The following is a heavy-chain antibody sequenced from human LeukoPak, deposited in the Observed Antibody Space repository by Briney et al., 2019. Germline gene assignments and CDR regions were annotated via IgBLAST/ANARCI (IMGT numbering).Heavy chain of an antibody. CDR3: AKEAPAAHYYYGMDV. V-gene: IGHV3-30*18. CDR1: GFTFSSYG. J-gene: IGHJ6*02. Sequence: GGSLRLSCAASGFTFSSYGMHWVRQAPGKGLEWVAVISYDGSNKYYADSVKGRITISRDNSKNTLYLQMNSLRAEDTAVYYCAKEAPAAHYYYGMDVWGQGTTVTVSS. D-gene: IGHD2-2*01. CDR2: ISYDGSNK.